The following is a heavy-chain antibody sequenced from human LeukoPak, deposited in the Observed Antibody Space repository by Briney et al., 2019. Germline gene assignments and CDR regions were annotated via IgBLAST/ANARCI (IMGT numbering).Heavy chain of an antibody. D-gene: IGHD3-3*01. CDR3: ARRRGDDFWSGYYLDDAFDI. V-gene: IGHV4-59*01. CDR2: IYYSGST. CDR1: GGSISGYY. Sequence: PSETLSLTCTVSGGSISGYYWSWVRQPPGKGLEWIGYIYYSGSTSYNPSLKSRVTISVDTSKNQFSLKLSSVTAADTAVYYCARRRGDDFWSGYYLDDAFDIWGQGTMVTVSS. J-gene: IGHJ3*02.